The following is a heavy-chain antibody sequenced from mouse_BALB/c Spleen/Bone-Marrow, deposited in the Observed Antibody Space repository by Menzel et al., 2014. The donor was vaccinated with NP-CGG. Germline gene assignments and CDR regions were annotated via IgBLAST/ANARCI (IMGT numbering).Heavy chain of an antibody. CDR3: ARDYRYGYYAMDY. J-gene: IGHJ4*01. D-gene: IGHD2-14*01. Sequence: QVQLKQSGAELVKPGASVKMSCKASGYTFTSYNVYWVKQTPGQGLEWIGTIYPGNGDTSYNQKFKGKATLTADKSSSTAYMQLSSLTSEDSAVYYCARDYRYGYYAMDYWGQGTSVTVSS. CDR1: GYTFTSYN. V-gene: IGHV1-12*01. CDR2: IYPGNGDT.